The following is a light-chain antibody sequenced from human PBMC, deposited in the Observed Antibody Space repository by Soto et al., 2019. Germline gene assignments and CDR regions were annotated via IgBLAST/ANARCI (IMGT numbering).Light chain of an antibody. CDR1: QSVSSN. J-gene: IGKJ5*01. CDR3: QQYGSSPIT. V-gene: IGKV3-15*01. Sequence: EIVLTPSPATLSVSPGERATLSCRASQSVSSNLACYQQKPGQAPRLLIYGASTRATGIPARFSGSGSGTEFTLTISSLQSEDFAVYYCQQYGSSPITFGQGTRLEI. CDR2: GAS.